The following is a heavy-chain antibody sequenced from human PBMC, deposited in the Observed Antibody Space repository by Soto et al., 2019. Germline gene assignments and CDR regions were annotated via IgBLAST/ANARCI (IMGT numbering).Heavy chain of an antibody. CDR1: GYTFTSYG. D-gene: IGHD4-17*01. CDR2: ISAYNGKT. V-gene: IGHV1-18*01. Sequence: QVKLVQSGAEVKKPGASVKVSCKDSGYTFTSYGISWVRQAPGQGLEWMGWISAYNGKTNYAQKLQGIVTMTTDTSTSTAYMDLSSLRSDHTVVYYRARDLHGDPYYWGQGTLVTVSS. J-gene: IGHJ4*02. CDR3: ARDLHGDPYY.